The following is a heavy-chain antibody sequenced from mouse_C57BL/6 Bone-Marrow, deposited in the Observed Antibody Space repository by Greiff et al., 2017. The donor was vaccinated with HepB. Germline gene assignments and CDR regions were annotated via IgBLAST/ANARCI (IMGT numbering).Heavy chain of an antibody. D-gene: IGHD2-1*01. Sequence: QVQLQQPGAELVKPGASVKMSCKASGYTFTSYWITWVKQRPGQGLEWIGDIYPGSGSTNYNEKFKSKATLTVDTSSSTAYMQLSSLTSEDSAVYYCARGSYGNFYWYFDVWGTGTPVTVSS. V-gene: IGHV1-55*01. CDR3: ARGSYGNFYWYFDV. CDR1: GYTFTSYW. J-gene: IGHJ1*03. CDR2: IYPGSGST.